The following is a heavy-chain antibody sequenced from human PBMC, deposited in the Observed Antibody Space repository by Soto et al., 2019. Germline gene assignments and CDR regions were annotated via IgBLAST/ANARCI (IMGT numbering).Heavy chain of an antibody. V-gene: IGHV3-30*18. D-gene: IGHD3-10*01. CDR2: ISYDGSNK. CDR3: AKGEWFGELSHYYGMDV. CDR1: GFTFSSYG. J-gene: IGHJ6*02. Sequence: GGSLRLSCAASGFTFSSYGMHWVRQAPGKGLGWVAVISYDGSNKYYADSVKGRFTISRDNSKNTLYLQMNSLRAEDTAVYYCAKGEWFGELSHYYGMDVWGQGTTVTVSS.